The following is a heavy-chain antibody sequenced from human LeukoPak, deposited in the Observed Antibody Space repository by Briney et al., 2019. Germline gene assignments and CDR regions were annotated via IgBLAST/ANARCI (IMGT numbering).Heavy chain of an antibody. Sequence: ASVKVSSKASGDTFSNYYIHWVRQAPGQGLEWMGIINPNGGSRSYAEKFQGRVTVTRDTSTSTVYMDLSSLRSEDTAVYYCASARELGILGYWGQGTLVTVSS. CDR1: GDTFSNYY. CDR2: INPNGGSR. CDR3: ASARELGILGY. J-gene: IGHJ4*02. V-gene: IGHV1-46*01. D-gene: IGHD7-27*01.